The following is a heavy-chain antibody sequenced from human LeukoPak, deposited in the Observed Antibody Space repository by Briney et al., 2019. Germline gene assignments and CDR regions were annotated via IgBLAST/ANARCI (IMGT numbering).Heavy chain of an antibody. CDR1: GGSFSGYY. D-gene: IGHD6-13*01. J-gene: IGHJ6*04. Sequence: SETLSLTCAVYGGSFSGYYWSWIRQPPGKGLEWIGEINHSGSTNYNPSLKSRVTISGDTSKNQFSLRLTSVTAADTAVYYCARISEAAVEPWGKGTTVTISS. V-gene: IGHV4-34*01. CDR3: ARISEAAVEP. CDR2: INHSGST.